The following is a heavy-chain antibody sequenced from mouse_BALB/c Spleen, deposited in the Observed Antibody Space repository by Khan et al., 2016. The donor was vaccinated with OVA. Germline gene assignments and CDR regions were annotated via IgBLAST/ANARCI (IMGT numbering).Heavy chain of an antibody. CDR2: ISNYHGLP. Sequence: QVQLQQSGTELVRPGVSVKISCKGSGYTFTDFAIHWVKQSHAMSLDGIGVISNYHGLPTLHPKFQDKATMNVDKSSSTAYMEFARLTSEYSAIYYCVRWSGNFRFAYWGQGTPVTVSA. CDR1: GYTFTDFA. J-gene: IGHJ3*01. CDR3: VRWSGNFRFAY. V-gene: IGHV1S137*01. D-gene: IGHD1-3*01.